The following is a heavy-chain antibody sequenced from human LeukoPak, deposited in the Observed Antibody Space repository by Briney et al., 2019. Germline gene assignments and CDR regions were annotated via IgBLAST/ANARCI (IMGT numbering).Heavy chain of an antibody. V-gene: IGHV1-69*05. J-gene: IGHJ6*03. CDR3: ARAGGVHCSSTSRRYYYYYMDV. CDR1: GYTFTSYD. Sequence: SVKVSCKASGYTFTSYDINWVRQAPGQGLEWMGRIIPIFGTANYAQKFQGRVTITTDESTSTAYMELSSLRSEDTAVYYCARAGGVHCSSTSRRYYYYYMDVWGKGTTVTVSS. CDR2: IIPIFGTA. D-gene: IGHD2-2*01.